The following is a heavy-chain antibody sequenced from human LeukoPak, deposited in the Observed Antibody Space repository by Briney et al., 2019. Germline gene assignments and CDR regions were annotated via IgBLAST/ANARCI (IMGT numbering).Heavy chain of an antibody. V-gene: IGHV1-2*02. J-gene: IGHJ3*02. CDR2: INPNSGGT. CDR1: GYTFTGYY. CDR3: ARDRYEDIVVVPASYDAFDI. D-gene: IGHD2-2*01. Sequence: ASVKVSCKASGYTFTGYYMHWVRQAPGQGLEWMGWINPNSGGTNYAQKFQGRVTMTRDTSISTAYMELSRLRSDDTAVYYCARDRYEDIVVVPASYDAFDIWGQGTMVTVSS.